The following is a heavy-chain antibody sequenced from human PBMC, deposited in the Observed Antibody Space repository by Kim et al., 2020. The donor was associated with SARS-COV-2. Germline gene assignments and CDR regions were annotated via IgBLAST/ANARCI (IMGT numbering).Heavy chain of an antibody. CDR1: GYTFTSYA. CDR2: INAGNGNT. CDR3: ARVEVLWFGELFGYGMDV. Sequence: ASVKVSCKASGYTFTSYAMHWVRQAPGQRLEWMGWINAGNGNTKYSQKFQGRVTITRDTSASTAYMELSSLRSEDTAAYYCARVEVLWFGELFGYGMDVWGQGTTVTVSS. J-gene: IGHJ6*02. D-gene: IGHD3-10*01. V-gene: IGHV1-3*01.